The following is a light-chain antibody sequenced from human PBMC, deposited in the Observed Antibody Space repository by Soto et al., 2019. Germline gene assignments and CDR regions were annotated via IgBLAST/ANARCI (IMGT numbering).Light chain of an antibody. Sequence: IVMTQSPATLSLSPGERATHSCRAGQNISYYLAWYQQNSGQAPRLLIYRASTRATRIAARFSGRGSGTEFTLTSAGLQSEDFAIYYCQQYSDWPTFGQGTKVDIK. CDR1: QNISYY. V-gene: IGKV3-15*01. CDR2: RAS. CDR3: QQYSDWPT. J-gene: IGKJ2*01.